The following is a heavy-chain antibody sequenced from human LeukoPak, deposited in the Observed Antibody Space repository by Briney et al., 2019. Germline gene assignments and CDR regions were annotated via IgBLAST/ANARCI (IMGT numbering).Heavy chain of an antibody. CDR2: ISSSSSYI. D-gene: IGHD2-8*01. Sequence: PGGSLRLSCAASGFTFSSYSMNWVRQAPGKGLEWVSSISSSSSYIYYADSVKGRFTISRDNAKNSLYLQMNSLRAEDTAVYYCARAMLGLYYFDHWGQGTLVTVSS. CDR3: ARAMLGLYYFDH. J-gene: IGHJ4*02. CDR1: GFTFSSYS. V-gene: IGHV3-21*01.